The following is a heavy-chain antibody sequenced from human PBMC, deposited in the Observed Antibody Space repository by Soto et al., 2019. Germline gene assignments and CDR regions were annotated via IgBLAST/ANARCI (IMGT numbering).Heavy chain of an antibody. Sequence: GASVKVTCKASGYSFTNNDVTWVRQATGQVLEWMGWMNPGSGDTGYAQKLQGRVTMTRDISIATAYMELSSLRSEDTAIYYCARMATFGSLNWFDPWGQGTLVTVSS. V-gene: IGHV1-8*01. CDR2: MNPGSGDT. D-gene: IGHD3-16*01. J-gene: IGHJ5*02. CDR1: GYSFTNND. CDR3: ARMATFGSLNWFDP.